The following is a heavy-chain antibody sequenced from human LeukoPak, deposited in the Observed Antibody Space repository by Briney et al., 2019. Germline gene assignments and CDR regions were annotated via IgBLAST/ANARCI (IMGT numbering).Heavy chain of an antibody. Sequence: ASVKVSCKASGYTFTSYGISWVRQAPGQGLEWLGWISVYNVNTNYAQKLQGRVTMTTDTSTSTVYMELRRLRSDDTAVYYCARDYSGYDGFDYWGQGTLVTVSS. CDR1: GYTFTSYG. CDR3: ARDYSGYDGFDY. V-gene: IGHV1-18*01. D-gene: IGHD5-12*01. CDR2: ISVYNVNT. J-gene: IGHJ4*02.